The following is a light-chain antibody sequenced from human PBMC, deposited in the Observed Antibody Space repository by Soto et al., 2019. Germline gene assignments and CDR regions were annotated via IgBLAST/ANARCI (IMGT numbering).Light chain of an antibody. J-gene: IGKJ3*01. CDR1: QSISSY. CDR3: QQSFGNPQT. Sequence: DIQMTQSPSSLSASVGDRVTITCRASQSISSYLHWYQQKPGKAPKLLIYTASTLQSGVPSRFSGSGSGTDFTLTISSLQPEDFATYDCQQSFGNPQTFGPGTKV. V-gene: IGKV1-39*01. CDR2: TAS.